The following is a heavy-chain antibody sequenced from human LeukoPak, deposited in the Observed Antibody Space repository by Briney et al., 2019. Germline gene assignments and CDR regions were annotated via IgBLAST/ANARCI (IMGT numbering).Heavy chain of an antibody. CDR2: ISRGSDHI. CDR3: ARPYDTRGYFPDY. V-gene: IGHV3-21*01. J-gene: IGHJ4*02. CDR1: GFTFSSYA. Sequence: GGSLRLSCATSGFTFSSYAMNWVRQAPGKGLEWVSSISRGSDHIFYADSMKGRFTISRDNAKNSLYLQMNSLGAEDTAVYYCARPYDTRGYFPDYWGQGTLVTVSS. D-gene: IGHD3-22*01.